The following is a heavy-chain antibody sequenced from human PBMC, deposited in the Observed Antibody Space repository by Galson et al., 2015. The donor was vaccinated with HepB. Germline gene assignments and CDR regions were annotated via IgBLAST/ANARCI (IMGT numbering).Heavy chain of an antibody. CDR3: ARDVRAAAANGGYYNWFDP. CDR2: INPNSGGT. J-gene: IGHJ5*02. V-gene: IGHV1-2*06. D-gene: IGHD6-13*01. CDR1: GYTFTGYY. Sequence: SVKVSCKASGYTFTGYYMHWVRQAPGQGLEWMGRINPNSGGTNYAQKFQGRVTMTRDTSISTAYMELSRLRSDDTAVYYCARDVRAAAANGGYYNWFDPWGQGTLVTVSS.